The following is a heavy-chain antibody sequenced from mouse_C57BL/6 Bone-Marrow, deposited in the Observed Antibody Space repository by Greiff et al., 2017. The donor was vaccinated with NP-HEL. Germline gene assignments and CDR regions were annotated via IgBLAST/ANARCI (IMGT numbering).Heavy chain of an antibody. CDR3: AGGSTMRYYFDY. Sequence: VQLQQSGPELVKPGASVKISCKASGYSFTGYYMNWVKQSPEKSLEWIGEINPSTGGTTYNQKFKAKATLTVDKSSSTAYMQLKSLTSEDSAVYYCAGGSTMRYYFDYWGQGTTLTVSS. J-gene: IGHJ2*01. V-gene: IGHV1-42*01. D-gene: IGHD2-4*01. CDR1: GYSFTGYY. CDR2: INPSTGGT.